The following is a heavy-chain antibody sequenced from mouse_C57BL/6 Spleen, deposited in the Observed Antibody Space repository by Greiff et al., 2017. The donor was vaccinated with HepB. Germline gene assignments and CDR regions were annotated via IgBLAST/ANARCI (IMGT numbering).Heavy chain of an antibody. CDR2: IYPGDGDT. CDR3: ARWNYYGSSYGGLFDY. J-gene: IGHJ2*01. CDR1: GYAFSSYW. D-gene: IGHD1-1*01. Sequence: VKLQESGAELVKPGASVKISCKASGYAFSSYWMNWVKQRPGKGLEWIGQIYPGDGDTNYNGKFKGKATLTADKSSSTAYMQLSSLTSEDSAVYFCARWNYYGSSYGGLFDYWGQGTTLTVSS. V-gene: IGHV1-80*01.